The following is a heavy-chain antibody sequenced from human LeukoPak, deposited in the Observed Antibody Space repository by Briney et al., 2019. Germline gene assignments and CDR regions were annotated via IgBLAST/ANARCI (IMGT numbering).Heavy chain of an antibody. CDR3: ARHNKAITNEGSLDYPDY. CDR2: IYYSGST. J-gene: IGHJ4*02. CDR1: GGSISSSSYY. Sequence: SETLSLTCTVSGGSISSSSYYWGWIRQPPGKGLEWIGSIYYSGSTYYNPSLKSRVTISVDTSKNQFSLKLSSVTAADTAVYYCARHNKAITNEGSLDYPDYWGQGTLVTVSS. V-gene: IGHV4-39*01. D-gene: IGHD1-1*01.